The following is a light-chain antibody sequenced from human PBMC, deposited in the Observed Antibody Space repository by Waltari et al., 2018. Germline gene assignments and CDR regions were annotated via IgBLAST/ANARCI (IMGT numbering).Light chain of an antibody. V-gene: IGKV1-5*03. Sequence: DIQMTQSPSTLSASVGDRVSITCRTSQDVKNWVAWYQQKPGQAPHLLIDRASVLETGVPSRLSGSGSGTEFTLTISGLQPDDFATYYCQQHHNSPYTFGQGTKLEI. J-gene: IGKJ2*01. CDR2: RAS. CDR3: QQHHNSPYT. CDR1: QDVKNW.